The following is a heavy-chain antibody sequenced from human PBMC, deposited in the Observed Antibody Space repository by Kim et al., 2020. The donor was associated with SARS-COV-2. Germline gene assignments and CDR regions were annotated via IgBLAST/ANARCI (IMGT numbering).Heavy chain of an antibody. D-gene: IGHD3-10*01. Sequence: GGSLRLSCTASGFTFSAYAMTWVRQAPGKGLKWLSTITNNGANTYSADSVKGRFTISRDNSKGTLFLRMNGLKAEDTAVYYCVRGRPPGTGLIFHIWG. V-gene: IGHV3-23*01. CDR1: GFTFSAYA. CDR3: VRGRPPGTGLIFHI. J-gene: IGHJ3*02. CDR2: ITNNGANT.